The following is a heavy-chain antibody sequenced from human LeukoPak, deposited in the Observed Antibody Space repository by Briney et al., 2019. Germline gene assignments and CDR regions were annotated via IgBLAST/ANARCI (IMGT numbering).Heavy chain of an antibody. CDR2: TNPNSGGT. D-gene: IGHD1-26*01. J-gene: IGHJ4*02. V-gene: IGHV1-2*02. Sequence: GASVKVSCKASGYTFTGYYMHWVRQAPGQGLEWMGWTNPNSGGTNYAQKFQGRVTMTRDTSISTAYMELSRLRSDDTAVYYCARILPYSGGYDFDYWGQGTLVTVSS. CDR3: ARILPYSGGYDFDY. CDR1: GYTFTGYY.